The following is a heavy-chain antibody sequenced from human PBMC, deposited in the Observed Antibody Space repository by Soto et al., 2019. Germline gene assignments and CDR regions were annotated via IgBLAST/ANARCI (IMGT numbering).Heavy chain of an antibody. Sequence: ASVKVSCKASGYTFTSYGISWVRQAPGQGLEWMGWISAYNGNTNYAQKLQGRVTMTTDTSTSTAYMELRSLRSDDTAVYSCARVQSPHIPGTTRPFDYWGQGTLVTVSS. CDR1: GYTFTSYG. J-gene: IGHJ4*02. D-gene: IGHD1-7*01. CDR2: ISAYNGNT. V-gene: IGHV1-18*01. CDR3: ARVQSPHIPGTTRPFDY.